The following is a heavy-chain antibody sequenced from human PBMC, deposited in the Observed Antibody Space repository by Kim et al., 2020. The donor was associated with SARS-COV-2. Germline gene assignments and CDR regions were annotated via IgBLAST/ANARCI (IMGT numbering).Heavy chain of an antibody. CDR3: AREGANWFDP. J-gene: IGHJ5*02. V-gene: IGHV4-34*01. CDR2: GST. Sequence: GSTNYNPPLKSRVTIFVDKSKNQVSLNLSSVTAADTAMYYCAREGANWFDPWGQGTLVTVSS.